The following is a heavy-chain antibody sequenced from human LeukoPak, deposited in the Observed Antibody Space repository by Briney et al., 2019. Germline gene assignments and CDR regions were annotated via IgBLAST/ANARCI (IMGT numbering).Heavy chain of an antibody. D-gene: IGHD3-3*01. CDR3: ARGADFWSGYRHYYYYYMDV. J-gene: IGHJ6*03. CDR2: IHYSGST. Sequence: SETLSLTCTVSGGSISSSSYYWGWIRQPPGKGLEWIGSIHYSGSTYYNPSLKSRVTISVDTSKNQFSLKLSSVTAADTAVYYCARGADFWSGYRHYYYYYMDVWGKGTTVTVSS. CDR1: GGSISSSSYY. V-gene: IGHV4-39*07.